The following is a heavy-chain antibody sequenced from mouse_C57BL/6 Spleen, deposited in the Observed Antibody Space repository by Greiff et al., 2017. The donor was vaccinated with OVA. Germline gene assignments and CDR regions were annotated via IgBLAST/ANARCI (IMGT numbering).Heavy chain of an antibody. J-gene: IGHJ2*01. CDR1: GYSITSGYY. CDR3: ARVSNHYFDY. Sequence: EVQLVESGPGLVKPSQSLSLTCSVTGYSITSGYYWNWIRQFPGNKLEWMGYISYDGSNNYNPSLKNRISITRDTSKNQFFLKLNSVTTEDTATYYCARVSNHYFDYWGQGTTLTVSS. D-gene: IGHD2-5*01. V-gene: IGHV3-6*01. CDR2: ISYDGSN.